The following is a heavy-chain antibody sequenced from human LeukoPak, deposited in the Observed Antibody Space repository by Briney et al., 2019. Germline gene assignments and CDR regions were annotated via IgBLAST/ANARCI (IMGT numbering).Heavy chain of an antibody. CDR1: GFPFSSYW. J-gene: IGHJ4*02. CDR3: AKSFYYDSSGFYREYYFDY. D-gene: IGHD3-22*01. Sequence: GGSLRLSCVASGFPFSSYWMTWVRQAPGKGLEWVANIKQDGSKKSYVDSVKGRFTISRDNAKNSLYLQMNSLRAEDTAIYYCAKSFYYDSSGFYREYYFDYWGQGTLVTVSS. V-gene: IGHV3-7*01. CDR2: IKQDGSKK.